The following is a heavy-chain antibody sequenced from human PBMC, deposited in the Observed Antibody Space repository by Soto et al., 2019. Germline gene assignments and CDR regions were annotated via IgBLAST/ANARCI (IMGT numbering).Heavy chain of an antibody. CDR3: AKESGGRGGSFDY. Sequence: EVQLLESGGGLVQPGGSLRLSCAASGFTFSSYAMSWVRQAPGKGLEWVSAISGSGGSTYYADSVKGRFTMSRDNSKNTLYLEMNSLRATDTAVQYCAKESGGRGGSFDYWSQGTMGSVSS. D-gene: IGHD2-15*01. CDR1: GFTFSSYA. V-gene: IGHV3-23*01. J-gene: IGHJ4*02. CDR2: ISGSGGST.